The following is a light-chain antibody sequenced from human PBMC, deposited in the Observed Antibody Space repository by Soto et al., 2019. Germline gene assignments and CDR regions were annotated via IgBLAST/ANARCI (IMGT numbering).Light chain of an antibody. Sequence: QPALTHPVSVSGAHRHSITIFCTETSSDVGGYNYVSWYQQHPGKAPKLMIYDVSNRPSGVSNRFSGSKSGNTASLTISGLQAEDEADYYCSSYTSSSTSTVFGTGTKVTVL. CDR2: DVS. V-gene: IGLV2-14*01. CDR1: SSDVGGYNY. CDR3: SSYTSSSTSTV. J-gene: IGLJ1*01.